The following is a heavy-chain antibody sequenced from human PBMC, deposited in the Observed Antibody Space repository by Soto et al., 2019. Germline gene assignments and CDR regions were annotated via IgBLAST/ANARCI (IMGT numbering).Heavy chain of an antibody. J-gene: IGHJ3*02. CDR1: GGTFSSYA. V-gene: IGHV1-69*13. Sequence: ASVKVSCKASGGTFSSYAISWVRQAPGQGLEWMGGIIPIFGTANYAQKFQGRVTITADESTSTAYMELSSLRSEDTAVYYCASEEHVYPSSGYFVPDAFDIWGQGTMVTVSS. D-gene: IGHD3-22*01. CDR3: ASEEHVYPSSGYFVPDAFDI. CDR2: IIPIFGTA.